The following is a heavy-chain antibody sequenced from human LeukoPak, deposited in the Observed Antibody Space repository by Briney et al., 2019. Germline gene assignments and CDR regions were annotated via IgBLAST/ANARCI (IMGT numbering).Heavy chain of an antibody. V-gene: IGHV3-21*01. CDR2: ISSSSSYI. CDR3: ARDATPGSSWYPNWFDP. Sequence: GGSLRLSCAASGFTFSSYSVNWVRQAPGKGLEWVSSISSSSSYIYYADSVKGRFTISRDNAKNSLYLQMNSLRAEDTAVYYCARDATPGSSWYPNWFDPWGQGTLVTVSS. D-gene: IGHD6-13*01. J-gene: IGHJ5*02. CDR1: GFTFSSYS.